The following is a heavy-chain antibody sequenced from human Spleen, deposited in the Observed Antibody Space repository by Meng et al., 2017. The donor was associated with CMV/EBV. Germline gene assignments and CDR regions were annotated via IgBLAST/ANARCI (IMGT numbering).Heavy chain of an antibody. CDR1: GYTFTGYY. CDR3: ARGTDYGDFGDY. Sequence: CTASGYTFTGYYMHWVRQAPGQGLEWMGWINPNSGGTNYAQKFQGRVTMTRDTSISTAYMELSRLRSDDTAVYYCARGTDYGDFGDYWGQGTLVTVSS. V-gene: IGHV1-2*02. D-gene: IGHD4-17*01. J-gene: IGHJ4*02. CDR2: INPNSGGT.